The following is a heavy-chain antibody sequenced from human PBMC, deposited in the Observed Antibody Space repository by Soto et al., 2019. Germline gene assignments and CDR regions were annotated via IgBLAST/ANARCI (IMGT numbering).Heavy chain of an antibody. D-gene: IGHD6-6*01. V-gene: IGHV4-31*03. J-gene: IGHJ5*02. CDR3: ARVFSDSSCFFDP. CDR2: IYYSGST. CDR1: GGSISSGGYY. Sequence: QVQLQESGPGLVKPSQTLSLTCTVSGGSISSGGYYWSWIRQHPGKGLEWIGYIYYSGSTYYNPSLKSRVTISEDTSKNQFTLKPSAVTAADTAVYYCARVFSDSSCFFDPWGQGTLGTFSS.